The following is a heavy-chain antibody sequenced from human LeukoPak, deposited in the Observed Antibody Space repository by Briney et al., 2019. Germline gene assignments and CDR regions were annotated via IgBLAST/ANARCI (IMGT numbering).Heavy chain of an antibody. CDR1: GGSISSYY. CDR2: IYYSGST. CDR3: ARGLTSYWPDY. D-gene: IGHD1-26*01. V-gene: IGHV4-59*01. J-gene: IGHJ4*02. Sequence: SETLSLTCTVSGGSISSYYWSWIRQPPGKGLEWIGYIYYSGSTNYDPSLTSRVTISVDTSKNQCSLKLSSVTAADTAVYYCARGLTSYWPDYWGQGTLVTVSS.